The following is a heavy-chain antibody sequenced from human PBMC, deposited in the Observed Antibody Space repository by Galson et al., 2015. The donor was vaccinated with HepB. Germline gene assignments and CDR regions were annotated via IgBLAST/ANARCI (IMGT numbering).Heavy chain of an antibody. J-gene: IGHJ3*02. Sequence: SCKASGGTFSSYAISWVRQAPGQGLEWMGGIIPILGIANYAQKFQGRVTITADKSTSTAYMELSSLRSEDTAVYYCASLSIAVAGPKYAFDIWGQGTMVTVSS. V-gene: IGHV1-69*10. D-gene: IGHD6-19*01. CDR3: ASLSIAVAGPKYAFDI. CDR2: IIPILGIA. CDR1: GGTFSSYA.